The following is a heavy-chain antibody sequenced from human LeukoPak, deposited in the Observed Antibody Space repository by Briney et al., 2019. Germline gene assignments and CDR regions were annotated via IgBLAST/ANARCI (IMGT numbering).Heavy chain of an antibody. CDR3: ARDSLPITIFGVVIRHRQNKYYFDY. CDR2: INPNSGGT. D-gene: IGHD3-3*01. CDR1: GYTFTGYY. V-gene: IGHV1-2*02. J-gene: IGHJ4*02. Sequence: ASVKVSCKASGYTFTGYYIHWVRQAPGQGLEWMGWINPNSGGTNYAQKFQGSVTMTRDTSISTAYMELSRLRSDDTAVYYCARDSLPITIFGVVIRHRQNKYYFDYWGQGTLVTVSS.